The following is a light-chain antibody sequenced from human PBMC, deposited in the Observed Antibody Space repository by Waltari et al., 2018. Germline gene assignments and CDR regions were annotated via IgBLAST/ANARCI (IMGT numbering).Light chain of an antibody. CDR2: DVS. CDR1: SSDVGGYNY. V-gene: IGLV2-11*01. J-gene: IGLJ1*01. Sequence: QSALTQPRSVSGSPGQSVTISCTGTSSDVGGYNYVSWYQQNPGKAPKLMIYDVSKRPSAVPDRFSGSKSGNTASLTISGLQAEDDGDYYCCSYRGSFVFGTGTKVTVL. CDR3: CSYRGSFV.